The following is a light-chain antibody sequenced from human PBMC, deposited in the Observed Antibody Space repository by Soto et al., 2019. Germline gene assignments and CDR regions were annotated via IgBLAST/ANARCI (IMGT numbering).Light chain of an antibody. V-gene: IGLV2-14*01. CDR2: DVS. CDR1: SSDVGGYNY. Sequence: QSVLTQPASVSGSPGQSITISCTGTSSDVGGYNYVSWCQQHPGKAPKLVIYDVSNRPSGVSNRFSGSKSGNTASLTISGLQAEDEADYYCSSYTSSSTLVVFGTGTKLTVL. CDR3: SSYTSSSTLVV. J-gene: IGLJ1*01.